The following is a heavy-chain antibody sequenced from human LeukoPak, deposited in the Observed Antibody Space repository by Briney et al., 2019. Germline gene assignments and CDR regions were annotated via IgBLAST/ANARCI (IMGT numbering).Heavy chain of an antibody. Sequence: PGGSLRLSCAVSGITLSNYGMSWVRQAPGKGLEWVAGISGSGGSTNYADSVKGRFTISRDNPKNTLYLQMNSLTVEDTAVYFCAKRGVVIRVILVGFHKEAYYFDSWGQGALVTLSS. J-gene: IGHJ4*02. D-gene: IGHD3-22*01. V-gene: IGHV3-23*01. CDR3: AKRGVVIRVILVGFHKEAYYFDS. CDR1: GITLSNYG. CDR2: ISGSGGST.